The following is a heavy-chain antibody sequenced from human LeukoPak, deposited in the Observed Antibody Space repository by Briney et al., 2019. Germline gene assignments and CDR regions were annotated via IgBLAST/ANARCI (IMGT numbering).Heavy chain of an antibody. Sequence: GGSLRLSCAASGFIFSNYWMSWVRQAPGKGLEWVANIKQDGSDKYYVDSVKGRFTISRDNGKNSLYLEMNSLRAEDTAMYYCARSMRRVSYDSWGQGSLVTVSS. D-gene: IGHD1-26*01. J-gene: IGHJ4*02. CDR2: IKQDGSDK. CDR3: ARSMRRVSYDS. V-gene: IGHV3-7*03. CDR1: GFIFSNYW.